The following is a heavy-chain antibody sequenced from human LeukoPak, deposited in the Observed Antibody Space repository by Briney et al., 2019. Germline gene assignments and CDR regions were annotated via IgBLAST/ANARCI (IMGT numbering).Heavy chain of an antibody. J-gene: IGHJ4*02. D-gene: IGHD4-11*01. CDR1: GFTFSSYS. Sequence: GGSLRLSCAASGFTFSSYSMNWVRQAPGKGLEWVSYISSSSSTIYYADSVKGRFTISRDNAKNSLYLQTNSLRAEDTAVYYCARDWDSNSFDYWGQGTLVTVSS. V-gene: IGHV3-48*01. CDR2: ISSSSSTI. CDR3: ARDWDSNSFDY.